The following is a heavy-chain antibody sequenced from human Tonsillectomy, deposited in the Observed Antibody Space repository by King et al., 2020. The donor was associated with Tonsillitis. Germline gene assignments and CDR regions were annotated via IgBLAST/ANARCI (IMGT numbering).Heavy chain of an antibody. Sequence: VQLVESGAEVKKPGESLKLSCKGFGYTFTNYWIGWVRQMPGKGLEWMGIIYPGDSDTRYSPSFQGQVTISADKSINTVYLQWSSLKASDTAMYYCARFGTTLLRPYDAFDIWGQGTMVTVSS. V-gene: IGHV5-51*01. CDR1: GYTFTNYW. CDR2: IYPGDSDT. CDR3: ARFGTTLLRPYDAFDI. D-gene: IGHD1-26*01. J-gene: IGHJ3*02.